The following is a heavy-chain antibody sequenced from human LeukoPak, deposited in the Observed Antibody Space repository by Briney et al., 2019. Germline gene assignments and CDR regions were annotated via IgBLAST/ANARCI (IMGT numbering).Heavy chain of an antibody. D-gene: IGHD6-13*01. V-gene: IGHV4-59*12. CDR1: GGSISSYY. CDR3: ARVEYSSSWLDY. J-gene: IGHJ4*02. Sequence: SETLSLTCTVSGGSISSYYWSWIRQPPGKGLEWIGNIYYSGSTNYNPSLKSRVTISVDTSKNQFSLKLSSVTAADTAVYYCARVEYSSSWLDYWGQGTLVTVSS. CDR2: IYYSGST.